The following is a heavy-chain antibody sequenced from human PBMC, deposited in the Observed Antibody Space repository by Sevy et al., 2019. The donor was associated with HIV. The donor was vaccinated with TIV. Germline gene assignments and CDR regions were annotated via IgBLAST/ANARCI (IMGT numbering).Heavy chain of an antibody. CDR1: GFTFGDYA. CDR2: LKSKADGGTV. J-gene: IGHJ4*02. CDR3: TRWKGLQSIFDY. V-gene: IGHV3-49*04. D-gene: IGHD1-1*01. Sequence: GGSLGLSCTTSGFTFGDYAMNWVRQAPGKGLEWVAFLKSKADGGTVDHAASGKGRFTISRDDSKSIAYLQMNDLTTEDTGVYYCTRWKGLQSIFDYWGQGALVTVSS.